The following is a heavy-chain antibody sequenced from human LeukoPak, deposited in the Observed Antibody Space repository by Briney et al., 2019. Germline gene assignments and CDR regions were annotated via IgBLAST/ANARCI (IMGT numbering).Heavy chain of an antibody. CDR2: IYFSGST. D-gene: IGHD4-11*01. CDR1: GGSTTINSQY. CDR3: AGPSVIFSY. J-gene: IGHJ4*02. V-gene: IGHV4-31*03. Sequence: PSETLSLTCNVSGGSTTINSQYWSWIRQHPGKGLEWIGYIYFSGSTYYNPSLKSRVTTSVDTSKNQFSLLLNSVTAADSAVYYCAGPSVIFSYWGQGILVTVSS.